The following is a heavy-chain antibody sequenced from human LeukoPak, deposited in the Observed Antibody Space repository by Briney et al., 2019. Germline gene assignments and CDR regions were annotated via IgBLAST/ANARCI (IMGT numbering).Heavy chain of an antibody. J-gene: IGHJ4*02. CDR3: ARGYSGPGYYFDN. Sequence: SETLSLTCIVASGSISGQCWGWIRQSPGKELDWIGSVEDSGPTRYNPSLRGRVSLSVDASQKQFSLRLSSVTAADTAMYYCARGYSGPGYYFDNWGQGAPGHRRL. V-gene: IGHV4-59*11. D-gene: IGHD3-22*01. CDR2: VEDSGPT. CDR1: SGSISGQC.